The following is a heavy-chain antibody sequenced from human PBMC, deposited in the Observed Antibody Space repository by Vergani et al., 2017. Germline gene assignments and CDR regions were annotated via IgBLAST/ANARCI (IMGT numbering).Heavy chain of an antibody. V-gene: IGHV4-61*01. J-gene: IGHJ4*02. CDR1: GGSVSSGSYY. Sequence: QVQLQESGPGLVKPSETLSLTCTVSGGSVSSGSYYWSWIRQPPGKGLEWIGYIYYSGSTNYNPSLKSRVTISVDTSKNQFSLKLSSVTAADTAVYYCARQTLRGSGYFYWGQGTLVTVSS. CDR3: ARQTLRGSGYFY. CDR2: IYYSGST. D-gene: IGHD3-22*01.